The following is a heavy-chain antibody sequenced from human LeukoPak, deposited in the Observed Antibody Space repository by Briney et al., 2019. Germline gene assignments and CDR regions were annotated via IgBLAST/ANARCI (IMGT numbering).Heavy chain of an antibody. V-gene: IGHV3-11*06. J-gene: IGHJ4*02. Sequence: PGGSLRLSCAASGFTFSDYYMSWIRQAPGKGLEWVSYISSSSSYTNYADSVKGRFTITRDNAKNSLYLQMNSLRAEDTAVYYCARWYCSGGSCYPRFDYWGQGTLVTVSS. CDR2: ISSSSSYT. CDR1: GFTFSDYY. D-gene: IGHD2-15*01. CDR3: ARWYCSGGSCYPRFDY.